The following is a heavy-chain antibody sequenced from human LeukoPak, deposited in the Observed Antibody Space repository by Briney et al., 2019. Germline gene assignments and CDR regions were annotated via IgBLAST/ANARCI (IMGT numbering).Heavy chain of an antibody. Sequence: SETLSLTCAVYGGSFSGYYWGWIRQPPGKGLEWIAEINPSGDTNYNPSLKSRVTISVDTSKNQFSLKLSSVTAADTAVYYCARLSGLPQQYYYYYYYMDVWGKGTTVTISS. D-gene: IGHD4-11*01. V-gene: IGHV4-34*01. J-gene: IGHJ6*03. CDR3: ARLSGLPQQYYYYYYYMDV. CDR2: INPSGDT. CDR1: GGSFSGYY.